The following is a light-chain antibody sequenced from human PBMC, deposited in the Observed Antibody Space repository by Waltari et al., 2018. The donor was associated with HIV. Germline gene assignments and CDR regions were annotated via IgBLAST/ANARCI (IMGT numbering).Light chain of an antibody. J-gene: IGLJ2*01. Sequence: QAVVTQEPSLTVSPGGTVTLTCGSSPGAVTSGHYPYWFQQKPGQAPRTLIYDTTNKHAWTPARFAGSLVGGKAALTLSGAQPEDEADYYCLLSYSGARLVVFGGGTKLTVL. V-gene: IGLV7-46*01. CDR1: PGAVTSGHY. CDR3: LLSYSGARLVV. CDR2: DTT.